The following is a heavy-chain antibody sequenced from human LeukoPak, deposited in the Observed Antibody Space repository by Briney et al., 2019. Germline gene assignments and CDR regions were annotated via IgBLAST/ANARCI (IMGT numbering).Heavy chain of an antibody. CDR2: IHYSGTT. Sequence: SETLSLTCTVSGDSLTGYYWGWIRQPPGKGLEWIGYIHYSGTTNYNPSLKSRVTISVDTSKNQFSLKLSSVTAADTAVYFCARVSWSPGTSYYYMDVWGKGTKVTVSS. V-gene: IGHV4-59*01. J-gene: IGHJ6*03. D-gene: IGHD1-1*01. CDR3: ARVSWSPGTSYYYMDV. CDR1: GDSLTGYY.